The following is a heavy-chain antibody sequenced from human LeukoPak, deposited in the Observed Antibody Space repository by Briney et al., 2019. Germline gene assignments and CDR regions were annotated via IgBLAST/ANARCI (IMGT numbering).Heavy chain of an antibody. J-gene: IGHJ4*02. V-gene: IGHV3-30*04. D-gene: IGHD4-17*01. Sequence: GGSLRLSCAASGFTYRTFAMHWVRQAPGKGLEWVASISFDGSNQYAADSVKGRFTISRDNSKNTLYLQMNSLRAEDTAVYYCAKPTANYGDYYTGWGQGTLVTVSS. CDR3: AKPTANYGDYYTG. CDR1: GFTYRTFA. CDR2: ISFDGSNQ.